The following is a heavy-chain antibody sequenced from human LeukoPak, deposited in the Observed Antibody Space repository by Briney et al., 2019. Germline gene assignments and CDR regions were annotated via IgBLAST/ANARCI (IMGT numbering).Heavy chain of an antibody. Sequence: SETLSLTCTVSGGSISSYYWSWIRQPPGKGLEWIGYIYYSGSTYYNPSLKSRVTISVDTSKNQFSLKLSSVTAADTAVYYCARGDYYDSSGYYFDYWGQGTLVTVSS. CDR2: IYYSGST. J-gene: IGHJ4*02. D-gene: IGHD3-22*01. CDR1: GGSISSYY. CDR3: ARGDYYDSSGYYFDY. V-gene: IGHV4-59*12.